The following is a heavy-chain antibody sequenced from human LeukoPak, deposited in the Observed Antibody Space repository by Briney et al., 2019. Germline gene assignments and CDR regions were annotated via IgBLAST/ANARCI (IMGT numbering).Heavy chain of an antibody. V-gene: IGHV1-46*01. Sequence: ASVKLSCKASGYTFTSYYMHWVRQAPGQELEWVGIINPSGGSTSYAQKFQGRVTMTRDTSTSTVYMELSSLRSEDTAVYYCARGGYSGYDSFDYWGQGTLVTVSS. J-gene: IGHJ4*02. CDR1: GYTFTSYY. CDR3: ARGGYSGYDSFDY. D-gene: IGHD5-12*01. CDR2: INPSGGST.